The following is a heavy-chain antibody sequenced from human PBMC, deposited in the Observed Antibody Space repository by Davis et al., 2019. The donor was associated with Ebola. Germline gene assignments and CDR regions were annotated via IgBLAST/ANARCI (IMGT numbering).Heavy chain of an antibody. CDR2: IWYDGSNK. J-gene: IGHJ4*02. Sequence: GESLKISCAASGFTFSSYGMHWVRQAPGKGLEWVAVIWYDGSNKYYADSVKGRFTISRDNSKNTLYLQMNSLRAEDTAVYYCTRAYGDRDYWGQGTLVTVSS. CDR3: TRAYGDRDY. D-gene: IGHD4-17*01. CDR1: GFTFSSYG. V-gene: IGHV3-33*01.